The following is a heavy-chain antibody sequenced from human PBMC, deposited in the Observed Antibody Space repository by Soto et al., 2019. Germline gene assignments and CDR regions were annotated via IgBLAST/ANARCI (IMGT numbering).Heavy chain of an antibody. CDR1: GGTLNAYT. CDR3: ATWRHYSGSYCFDY. D-gene: IGHD1-26*01. CDR2: IVPMYDSV. J-gene: IGHJ4*02. V-gene: IGHV1-69*06. Sequence: SVKVSCKASGGTLNAYTINWVRQAPGRRLEWVGQIVPMYDSVNYAENFQGRVTITADKSTKTSFMELTSLKSEDTALYFCATWRHYSGSYCFDYWGQGTLVTVSS.